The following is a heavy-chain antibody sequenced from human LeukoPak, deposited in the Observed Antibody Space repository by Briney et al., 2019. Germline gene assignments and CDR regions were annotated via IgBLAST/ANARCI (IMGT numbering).Heavy chain of an antibody. J-gene: IGHJ5*02. CDR3: ARQGTTVTIRWFDP. D-gene: IGHD4-17*01. CDR1: GGSISSSSYY. V-gene: IGHV4-39*01. Sequence: SETLSLTCTVSGGSISSSSYYWGWVRQPPGKGLEWIGSIYYSGGTYYNPSLKSRVTISVDTSKNQFSLKLSSVTAADTAVYYCARQGTTVTIRWFDPWGQGTLVTVSS. CDR2: IYYSGGT.